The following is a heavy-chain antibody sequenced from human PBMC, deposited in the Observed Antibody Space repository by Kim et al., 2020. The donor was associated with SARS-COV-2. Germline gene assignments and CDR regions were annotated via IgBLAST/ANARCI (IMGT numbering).Heavy chain of an antibody. CDR1: GGSISSGDYY. CDR2: IYYSGST. D-gene: IGHD2-15*01. Sequence: SETLSLTCTVSGGSISSGDYYWSWIRQPPGKGLEWIGYIYYSGSTYYNPSLKSRVTISVDTSKNQFSLKLSSVTAADTAVYYCARDRAHRSYCSGGSCFIPETYFDYWGQGTLVTVSS. CDR3: ARDRAHRSYCSGGSCFIPETYFDY. J-gene: IGHJ4*02. V-gene: IGHV4-30-4*01.